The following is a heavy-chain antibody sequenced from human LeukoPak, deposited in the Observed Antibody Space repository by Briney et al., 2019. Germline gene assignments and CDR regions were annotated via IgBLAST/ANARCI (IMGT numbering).Heavy chain of an antibody. J-gene: IGHJ4*02. V-gene: IGHV3-49*03. CDR1: GFTFGDYA. CDR3: TRGGYSGYASPLYYFDY. CDR2: IRSKAYGGTT. D-gene: IGHD5-12*01. Sequence: PGRSLRLSCTASGFTFGDYAMSWFRQAPGKGLEWVGFIRSKAYGGTTEYAASVKGRFTISRDDSKSIAYLQMNSLKTEDTAVYYCTRGGYSGYASPLYYFDYWGQGTLVTVSS.